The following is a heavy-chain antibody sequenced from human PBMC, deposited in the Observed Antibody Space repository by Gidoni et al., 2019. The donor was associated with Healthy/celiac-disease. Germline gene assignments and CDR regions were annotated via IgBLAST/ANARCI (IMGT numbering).Heavy chain of an antibody. J-gene: IGHJ4*02. CDR1: GYTFTSYY. CDR2: INPSGGST. Sequence: QVQLVQSGAEVKKPGASVTVSCKASGYTFTSYYMHWVRQAPGQGIEWMGIINPSGGSTSYAQKFQGRVTMTRDTSTSTVYMELSSLRSEDTAVYYCAREGVVVITSYGLGDYWGQGTLVTVSS. V-gene: IGHV1-46*01. CDR3: AREGVVVITSYGLGDY. D-gene: IGHD3-22*01.